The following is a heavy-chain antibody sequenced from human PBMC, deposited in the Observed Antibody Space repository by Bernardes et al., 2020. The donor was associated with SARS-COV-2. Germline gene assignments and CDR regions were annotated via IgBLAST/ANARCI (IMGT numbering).Heavy chain of an antibody. CDR3: AKEYYDSSGYYVPYYAFDI. CDR1: GFSFNYYG. CDR2: FSGSGVTT. V-gene: IGHV3-23*01. D-gene: IGHD3-22*01. J-gene: IGHJ3*02. Sequence: SLRLSCAASGFSFNYYGMSWVRQAPGKGLEWVSTFSGSGVTTYYAESVKGRFTISRDNSKNTVYLQMNSLRVEDTAVYYCAKEYYDSSGYYVPYYAFDIWGQGTLVTVSS.